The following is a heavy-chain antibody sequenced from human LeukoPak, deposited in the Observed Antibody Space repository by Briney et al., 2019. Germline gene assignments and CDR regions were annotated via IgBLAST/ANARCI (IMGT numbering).Heavy chain of an antibody. D-gene: IGHD3-22*01. V-gene: IGHV3-30*04. CDR3: AKDKSVNYYDSRTFDY. J-gene: IGHJ4*02. Sequence: GGSLRLSCAASGFTFGSYAMHWVRQAPGKGLEWVAVISHDERHKYYTDSVKGRFTISRDNSKNTLYLQMNSLRAEDTAVYYCAKDKSVNYYDSRTFDYWGQGTLVTVSS. CDR1: GFTFGSYA. CDR2: ISHDERHK.